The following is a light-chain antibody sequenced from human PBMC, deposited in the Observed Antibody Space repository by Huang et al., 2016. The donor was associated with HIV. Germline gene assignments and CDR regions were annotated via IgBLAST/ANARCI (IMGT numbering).Light chain of an antibody. CDR2: LGS. J-gene: IGKJ1*01. Sequence: DIVMTQSPLSLPVTPGEPASISCRFCQSLLHSNGYNYLDWYLQKPGMSPQLLIYLGSNRASGVPDRFSGGGSGTYCTLKINRVEAEDVGVYYCMQVLQTPRTFGQGTKVEIK. V-gene: IGKV2-28*01. CDR1: QSLLHSNGYNY. CDR3: MQVLQTPRT.